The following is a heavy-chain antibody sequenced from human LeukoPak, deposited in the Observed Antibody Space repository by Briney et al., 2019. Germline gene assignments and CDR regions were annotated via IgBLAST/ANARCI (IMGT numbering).Heavy chain of an antibody. J-gene: IGHJ4*02. CDR1: GFTFSSYW. CDR3: ARDNPIGYYDSSGYYPN. CDR2: IKQDGSEK. Sequence: PGGSLRLSCAASGFTFSSYWMSWVRQAPGKGLEWVANIKQDGSEKYYVDSVKGRFTISRDNAKNSLYLQMNSLRAEDTAVYYCARDNPIGYYDSSGYYPNWGQGTLVTVSS. V-gene: IGHV3-7*01. D-gene: IGHD3-22*01.